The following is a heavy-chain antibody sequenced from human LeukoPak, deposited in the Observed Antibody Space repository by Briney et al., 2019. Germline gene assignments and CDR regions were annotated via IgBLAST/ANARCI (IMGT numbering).Heavy chain of an antibody. Sequence: PGGSLRLSCAASGFTLSSYAMSWVRQAPGKGLEWVSSISSSSSYIYYADSVKGRFTISRDNAKNSLYLQMNSLRAEDTAVYYCARDSPGYYYYMDVWGKGTTVTVSS. V-gene: IGHV3-21*01. J-gene: IGHJ6*03. CDR2: ISSSSSYI. CDR3: ARDSPGYYYYMDV. CDR1: GFTLSSYA.